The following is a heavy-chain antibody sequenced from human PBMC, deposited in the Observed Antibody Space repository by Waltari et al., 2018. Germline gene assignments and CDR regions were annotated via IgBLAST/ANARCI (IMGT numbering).Heavy chain of an antibody. J-gene: IGHJ4*02. CDR2: IIPIFGTA. CDR1: GYSFTSYW. D-gene: IGHD6-19*01. Sequence: VQLVQSGAEVKKPGESLKISCKGSGYSFTSYWIGWVRQMPGKGLEWMGGIIPIFGTANYAQKFQGRVTITTDESTSTAYMELSSLRSEDTAVYYCARDGSSGWSDYWGQGTLVTVSS. V-gene: IGHV1-69*01. CDR3: ARDGSSGWSDY.